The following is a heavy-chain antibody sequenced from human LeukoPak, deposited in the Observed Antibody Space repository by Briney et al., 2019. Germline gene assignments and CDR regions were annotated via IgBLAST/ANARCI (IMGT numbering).Heavy chain of an antibody. D-gene: IGHD3-22*01. CDR2: VIPILGVE. Sequence: ASVKVSCKASGGAFTNYAINWMRQAPGQGLEWMGRVIPILGVENYAQKFQGRVTITADTSTSAAYMELSSLRSEDTAVYYCVTKYFYDSSGYRTNNPYDYYGMAVWGRRTTVTVSS. V-gene: IGHV1-69*04. CDR3: VTKYFYDSSGYRTNNPYDYYGMAV. J-gene: IGHJ6*02. CDR1: GGAFTNYA.